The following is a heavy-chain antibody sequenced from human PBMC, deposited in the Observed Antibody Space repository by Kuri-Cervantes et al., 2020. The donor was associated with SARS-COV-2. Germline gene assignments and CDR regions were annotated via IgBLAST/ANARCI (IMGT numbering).Heavy chain of an antibody. Sequence: GESLKISCAASGFSFSGYWMSWVRQAPGKGLEWVSSISSSSSYIYYADSVKGRFTISRDNAKNSLYLQMNSLRAEDTAVYYCARVYSGSYYNWFDPWGQGTLVTVSS. V-gene: IGHV3-21*01. CDR1: GFSFSGYW. CDR2: ISSSSSYI. J-gene: IGHJ5*02. D-gene: IGHD1-26*01. CDR3: ARVYSGSYYNWFDP.